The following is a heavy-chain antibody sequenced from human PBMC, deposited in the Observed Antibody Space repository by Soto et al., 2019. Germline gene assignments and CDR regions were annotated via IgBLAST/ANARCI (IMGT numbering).Heavy chain of an antibody. V-gene: IGHV1-8*01. Sequence: ASVKVSCKASGYTFTSYDINWVRQATGQGLEWMGWMKPNSGNTGYAQKFQGRVTMTRNTSISTAYMELSSLRSEDTAVYYCARVFQYNWNYDWFDPWGQGTLATVSS. J-gene: IGHJ5*02. D-gene: IGHD1-7*01. CDR3: ARVFQYNWNYDWFDP. CDR1: GYTFTSYD. CDR2: MKPNSGNT.